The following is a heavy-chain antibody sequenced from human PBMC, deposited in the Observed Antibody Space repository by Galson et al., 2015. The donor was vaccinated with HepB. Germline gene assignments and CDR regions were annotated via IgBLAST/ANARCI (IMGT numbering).Heavy chain of an antibody. D-gene: IGHD3-22*01. CDR2: ISSSSSYI. V-gene: IGHV3-21*01. J-gene: IGHJ4*02. Sequence: SLRLSCAASGFTFSSYSMNWVRQAPGKGLEWVSSISSSSSYIYYADSVKGRFTISRDNAKNSLYLQMNSLRAEDTAVYYCARDSNVPGYYYDSSGYYPYYFDYWGQGTLVTVSS. CDR3: ARDSNVPGYYYDSSGYYPYYFDY. CDR1: GFTFSSYS.